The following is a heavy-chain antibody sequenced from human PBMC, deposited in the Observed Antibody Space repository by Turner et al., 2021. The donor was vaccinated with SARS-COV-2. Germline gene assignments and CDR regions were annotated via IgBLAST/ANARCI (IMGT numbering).Heavy chain of an antibody. CDR3: ATQGAIGHRYAS. J-gene: IGHJ4*02. D-gene: IGHD3-16*01. CDR1: GVSITSHTW. V-gene: IGHV4-4*02. CDR2: LYHSGRT. Sequence: QVQLQESGPGLVKPSGTLSLTCAVSGVSITSHTWWTWVRQPPGKGLEWIGELYHSGRTNYSPSLESRVTMSVDKSKNHFSLKLTSVTAADTAIYYCATQGAIGHRYASWGQGILVTVSS.